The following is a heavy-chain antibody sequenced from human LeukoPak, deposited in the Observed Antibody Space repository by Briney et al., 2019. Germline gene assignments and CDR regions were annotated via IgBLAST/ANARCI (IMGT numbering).Heavy chain of an antibody. Sequence: GGSVRLSCAASGFSFSNYAIHWVRQAPGKGLEWVAVISYDGSNKYYADSVKGRFTISRDNSKNTLYLQVNSLRGEDTAVYYCAGDHYYGSGSYTAFDFWGQGTLVTVSS. CDR3: AGDHYYGSGSYTAFDF. CDR1: GFSFSNYA. CDR2: ISYDGSNK. D-gene: IGHD3-10*01. V-gene: IGHV3-30*04. J-gene: IGHJ4*02.